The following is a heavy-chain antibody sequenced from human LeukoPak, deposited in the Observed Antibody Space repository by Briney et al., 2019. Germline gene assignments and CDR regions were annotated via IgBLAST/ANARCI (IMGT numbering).Heavy chain of an antibody. Sequence: ASVKVSCKASGYTFTSHAMHWVRQAPGQRLEWMGWINAGNGNTKYSQKFQGRVTITRDTSASTAYMELSSLRSEDTAVYYCARAGDNVIGSHRFHPRGQGNPVTVS. V-gene: IGHV1-3*01. J-gene: IGHJ5*01. CDR3: ARAGDNVIGSHRFHP. CDR2: INAGNGNT. D-gene: IGHD2/OR15-2a*01. CDR1: GYTFTSHA.